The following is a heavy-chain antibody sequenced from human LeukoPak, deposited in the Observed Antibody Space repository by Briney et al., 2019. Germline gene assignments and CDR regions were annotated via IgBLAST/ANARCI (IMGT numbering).Heavy chain of an antibody. J-gene: IGHJ1*01. CDR1: GYTLTELS. V-gene: IGHV1-24*01. D-gene: IGHD6-19*01. CDR2: FDPEDGET. Sequence: GASVRVSCKVSGYTLTELSMHWVRQAPGKGLEWMGGFDPEDGETIYAQKFQGRVTMTEDTSTDTAYMELSSLRSEDTAVYYCATGLIAVAVIGREYFQHWGQGTLVTVSS. CDR3: ATGLIAVAVIGREYFQH.